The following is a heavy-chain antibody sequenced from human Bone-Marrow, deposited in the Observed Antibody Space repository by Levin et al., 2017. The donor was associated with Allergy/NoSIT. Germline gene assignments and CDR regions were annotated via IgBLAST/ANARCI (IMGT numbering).Heavy chain of an antibody. CDR3: AREGIGNGLDV. CDR1: GFTFSSYS. J-gene: IGHJ6*02. Sequence: GGSLRLSCAASGFTFSSYSMTWVRQAPGKGLEWISYISDSGNTIHYAESVRGRFTMSRDNAKNSLYLQMNSLRAEDTAVYYCAREGIGNGLDVWGQGNTVSVSS. V-gene: IGHV3-48*04. D-gene: IGHD2-15*01. CDR2: ISDSGNTI.